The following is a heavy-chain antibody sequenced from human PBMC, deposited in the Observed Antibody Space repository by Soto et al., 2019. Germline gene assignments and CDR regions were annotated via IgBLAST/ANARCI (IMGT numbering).Heavy chain of an antibody. V-gene: IGHV4-30-4*01. CDR1: GGSISSGDYY. J-gene: IGHJ4*02. CDR3: ARGGRTIFGRYFDS. CDR2: IDYSGST. Sequence: QVQLQESGPGLVKPSQTLSLTCTVSGGSISSGDYYWCWIRQPPGKGLEWIGYIDYSGSTYYNPSLRSRLTISVDTSKNQFSLKLSSVTAADTAVYYCARGGRTIFGRYFDSWGQGTLGTVSS. D-gene: IGHD3-3*01.